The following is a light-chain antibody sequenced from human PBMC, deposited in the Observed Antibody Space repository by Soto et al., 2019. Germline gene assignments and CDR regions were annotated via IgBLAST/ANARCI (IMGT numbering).Light chain of an antibody. CDR3: QQYNTYSSLT. CDR2: DAS. J-gene: IGKJ4*02. V-gene: IGKV1-5*01. Sequence: DIQMTQSPSTLSASVGDRVTLTCRASQSISSWLAWYQQKLGRAPRLLIYDASSLESGVPSRFSGSGYGTEFTLTISSLQPDDFAIYYCQQYNTYSSLTFGVGTKVDIK. CDR1: QSISSW.